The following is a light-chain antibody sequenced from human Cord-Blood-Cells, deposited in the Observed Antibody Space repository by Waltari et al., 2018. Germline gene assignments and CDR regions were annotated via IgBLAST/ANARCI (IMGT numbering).Light chain of an antibody. CDR1: SSDVVGYNY. CDR3: SSYAGSNNGV. J-gene: IGLJ1*01. CDR2: EVS. Sequence: QSALTQPPSASGSPGQSVTISCTATSSDVVGYNYVSWYQQHPGKAPKLMFYEVSRRPSGVPVRFSGSKSGNTASLTVSGRQSEDEADYYCSSYAGSNNGVFGTGTKVTVL. V-gene: IGLV2-8*01.